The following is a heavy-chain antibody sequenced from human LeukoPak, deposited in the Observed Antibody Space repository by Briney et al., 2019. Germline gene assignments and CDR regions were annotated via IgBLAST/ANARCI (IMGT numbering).Heavy chain of an antibody. J-gene: IGHJ6*03. Sequence: SETLSLTCAVYGGSFSGYYWSWIRQPPGKGLEWIGEINHSGSTNYNPSLKSRVTISVDTSKNQFSLKLSSVTAADTAVYYCARQSAAAGQPHYYYYYYMDVWGKGTTDTVSS. V-gene: IGHV4-34*01. CDR2: INHSGST. CDR1: GGSFSGYY. CDR3: ARQSAAAGQPHYYYYYYMDV. D-gene: IGHD6-13*01.